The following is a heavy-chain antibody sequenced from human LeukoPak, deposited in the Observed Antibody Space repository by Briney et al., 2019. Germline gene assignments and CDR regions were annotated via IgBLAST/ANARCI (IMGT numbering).Heavy chain of an antibody. Sequence: SGGSLRLSCAASGFTFSSYGMSWVRQAPGKGLEWGSFIYSGGSTYYSDSVKGRLTTSRHSSKHILHLQITSLRAEDTAVYYCARGPSGYHNMGGQGTLVTVSS. J-gene: IGHJ4*02. CDR2: IYSGGST. V-gene: IGHV3-66*01. CDR3: ARGPSGYHNM. D-gene: IGHD5-12*01. CDR1: GFTFSSYG.